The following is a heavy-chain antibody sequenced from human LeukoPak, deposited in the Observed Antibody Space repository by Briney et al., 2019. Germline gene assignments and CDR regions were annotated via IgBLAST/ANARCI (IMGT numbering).Heavy chain of an antibody. J-gene: IGHJ4*02. CDR1: GFSFSRHA. CDR3: ANEEVPNDY. CDR2: LSCGGDTT. V-gene: IGHV3-23*01. D-gene: IGHD4/OR15-4a*01. Sequence: GGSLRLSCAVSGFSFSRHAMTGVRQPPGKGLEWVSALSCGGDTTYYADSVKGRFTISRDVSKNILYLQLDSLRADDTALYYCANEEVPNDYWGQGTLVTVAS.